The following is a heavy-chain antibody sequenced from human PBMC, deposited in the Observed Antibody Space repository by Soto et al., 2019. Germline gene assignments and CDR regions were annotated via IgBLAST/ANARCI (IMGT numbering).Heavy chain of an antibody. D-gene: IGHD6-19*01. V-gene: IGHV1-46*01. CDR2: INPSGGST. CDR3: ARSALAGIPCGMDV. CDR1: GYTLTSYY. Sequence: QVQLVQSGAEVKKPGASVKVSCRASGYTLTSYYMHWVRQAPGQGLEWLGIINPSGGSTSYAQKFQGRVTMTRDTSTSTLYMELSSLRSDDTAVYYCARSALAGIPCGMDVWGQGTTVTVSS. J-gene: IGHJ6*02.